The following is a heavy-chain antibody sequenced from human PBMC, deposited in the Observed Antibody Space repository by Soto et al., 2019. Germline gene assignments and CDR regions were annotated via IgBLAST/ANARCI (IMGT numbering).Heavy chain of an antibody. D-gene: IGHD5-12*01. J-gene: IGHJ5*02. CDR2: IYYSGRT. Sequence: QLQLQESGPGLVKPSETLSLTCTVSGGSISTYYGNWIRQPPGKGLEWIGDIYYSGRTTYNPSLKSRVAISVDMSKNQFSLNLSSVTPADTAVYYCARGRGYSGQRRGWFDPWGQGTLVTVSS. CDR3: ARGRGYSGQRRGWFDP. CDR1: GGSISTYY. V-gene: IGHV4-59*01.